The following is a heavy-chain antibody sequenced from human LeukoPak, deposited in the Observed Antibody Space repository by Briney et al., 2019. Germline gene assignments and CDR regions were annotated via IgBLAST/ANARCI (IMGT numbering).Heavy chain of an antibody. CDR2: IYTSGST. D-gene: IGHD1-26*01. CDR1: GGSISSGSYY. J-gene: IGHJ4*02. CDR3: ARGVGATFDY. Sequence: SETLSLTCTVSGGSISSGSYYWSWIRQPAGKGLEWIGRIYTSGSTNYNPSLKSRVTISVDTSKNQFSLKLSSVTAADTAVYYCARGVGATFDYWGRGTLVTVSS. V-gene: IGHV4-61*02.